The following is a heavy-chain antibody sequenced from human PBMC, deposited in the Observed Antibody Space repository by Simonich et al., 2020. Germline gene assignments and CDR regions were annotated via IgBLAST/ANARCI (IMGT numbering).Heavy chain of an antibody. V-gene: IGHV4-59*01. Sequence: QVQLQESGPGLVKPSETLSLTCTVSGGSISSYYWRWLRQPPGKGLEWIGYIYYSGSTNYNPSLKSRVTISVDTSKNQFSLKLSSVTAADTAVYYCARGGLYFDYWGQGTLVTVSS. CDR1: GGSISSYY. J-gene: IGHJ4*02. D-gene: IGHD2-15*01. CDR3: ARGGLYFDY. CDR2: IYYSGST.